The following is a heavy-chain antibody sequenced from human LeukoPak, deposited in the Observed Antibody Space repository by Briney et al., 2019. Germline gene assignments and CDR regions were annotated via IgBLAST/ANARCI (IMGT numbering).Heavy chain of an antibody. V-gene: IGHV5-10-1*01. CDR1: GYSFTSYW. CDR3: ARHGEYYDSSGYYSLRYWFDP. Sequence: GEPLKISCKGSGYSFTSYWISWVRQMPGKGLEWMGRIDPSDSYTNYSPSFQGHVTISADKSISTAYLQWSSLKASDTAMYYCARHGEYYDSSGYYSLRYWFDPWGQGTLVTVSS. CDR2: IDPSDSYT. J-gene: IGHJ5*02. D-gene: IGHD3-22*01.